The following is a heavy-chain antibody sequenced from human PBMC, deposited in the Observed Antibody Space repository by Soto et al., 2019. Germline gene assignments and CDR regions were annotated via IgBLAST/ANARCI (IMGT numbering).Heavy chain of an antibody. J-gene: IGHJ4*02. CDR2: IYNDGTYS. CDR3: TRGPRPISTGTGAY. Sequence: GGSLILSSASSGFLFNMYLVHLVRPRPGKGLVWISRIYNDGTYSDYADSVRGRFTISRDNVNDTLYLQMNNLRAEDSGLYYCTRGPRPISTGTGAYWGQGTQVTVSS. D-gene: IGHD3-10*01. V-gene: IGHV3-74*01. CDR1: GFLFNMYL.